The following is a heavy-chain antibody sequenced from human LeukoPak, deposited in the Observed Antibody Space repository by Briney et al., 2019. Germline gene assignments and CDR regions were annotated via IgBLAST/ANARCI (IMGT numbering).Heavy chain of an antibody. J-gene: IGHJ4*02. D-gene: IGHD5-18*01. CDR1: GFSFSSYA. V-gene: IGHV3-30-3*02. Sequence: GGSLRLSCAASGFSFSSYAMHWVRQAPGKGLEWVAAIPNDGTKTYYADSVKGRFTISRDNSKNTLYLQMNSLRAEDTAVYYCANERGYNFGYSFDYWGQGTLVTVSS. CDR2: IPNDGTKT. CDR3: ANERGYNFGYSFDY.